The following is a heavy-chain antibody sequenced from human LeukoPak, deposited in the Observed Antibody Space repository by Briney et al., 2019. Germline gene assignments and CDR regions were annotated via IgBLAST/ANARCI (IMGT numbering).Heavy chain of an antibody. CDR2: IYTSGST. J-gene: IGHJ4*02. Sequence: PSQTLSLTCTVSGGSISSGSYYWSWIRQPAGKGLEWIGRIYTSGSTNYNPSLKSQVTISVDTSKNQFSLKLSSVTAADTAVYYCAGDSSGYQANFDYWGQGTLVTVSS. CDR1: GGSISSGSYY. D-gene: IGHD3-22*01. CDR3: AGDSSGYQANFDY. V-gene: IGHV4-61*02.